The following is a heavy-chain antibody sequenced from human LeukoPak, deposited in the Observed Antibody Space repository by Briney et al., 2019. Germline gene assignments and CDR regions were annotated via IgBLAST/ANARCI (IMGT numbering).Heavy chain of an antibody. V-gene: IGHV3-53*04. CDR2: IYSGGST. D-gene: IGHD3-22*01. CDR3: ARGHYYDSSGYYGY. Sequence: GGSLRLSCAASGFTVSSNYMSWVRRAPGKGLEWVSVIYSGGSTYYADSVKGRFTISRHNSKNTLYLQMNSLRAEDTAVYYCARGHYYDSSGYYGYWGQGTLVTVSS. J-gene: IGHJ4*02. CDR1: GFTVSSNY.